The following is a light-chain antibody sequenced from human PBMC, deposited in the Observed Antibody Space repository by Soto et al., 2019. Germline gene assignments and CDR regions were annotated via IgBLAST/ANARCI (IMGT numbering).Light chain of an antibody. CDR3: QAWDSSTHVV. Sequence: SYELTQPPSVSVSPGQTASITCSGDKLGDKYACWYQQKPGQSPVLVIYQHSKRPSGIPERFSGSNSGNTATLIISGTQAMDEADYYCQAWDSSTHVVFGGGTKVTVL. CDR2: QHS. V-gene: IGLV3-1*01. J-gene: IGLJ2*01. CDR1: KLGDKY.